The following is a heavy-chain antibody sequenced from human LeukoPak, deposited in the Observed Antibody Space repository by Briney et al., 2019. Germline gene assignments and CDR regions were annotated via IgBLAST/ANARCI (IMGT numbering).Heavy chain of an antibody. CDR2: IYPIRGGT. J-gene: IGHJ6*04. Sequence: GSVKVSCMASGYTFTGYFMHWVRQAPGQGLEWMGWIYPIRGGTNYAQKFQGWVTMTRDTSISTAYMELSRLRSHETAVYYCAKVNYYGSGSPADYYGMDVWGKGTTVTVSS. D-gene: IGHD3-10*01. CDR3: AKVNYYGSGSPADYYGMDV. CDR1: GYTFTGYF. V-gene: IGHV1-2*04.